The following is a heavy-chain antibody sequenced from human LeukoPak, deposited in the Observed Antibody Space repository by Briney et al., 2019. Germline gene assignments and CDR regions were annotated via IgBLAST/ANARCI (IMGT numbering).Heavy chain of an antibody. J-gene: IGHJ6*03. D-gene: IGHD4-17*01. CDR1: GFAFSDYY. CDR3: AGGDGDYDLYYYYYYMDV. Sequence: GGSLRLSCAASGFAFSDYYVSWIRQSPGQGLKGVSYISSSGSAIYYADSVKGRFTISRDNAKNSLYLQMNSLRAEDTAVYYCAGGDGDYDLYYYYYYMDVWGKGTTVTVSS. V-gene: IGHV3-11*01. CDR2: ISSSGSAI.